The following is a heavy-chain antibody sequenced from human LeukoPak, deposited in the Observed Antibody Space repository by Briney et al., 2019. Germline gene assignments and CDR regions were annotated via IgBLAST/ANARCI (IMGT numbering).Heavy chain of an antibody. D-gene: IGHD2-8*02. CDR1: GFTFNNYG. V-gene: IGHV3-30*03. CDR3: ARDQTAVTGVWGTIDY. CDR2: ISYDGRNK. Sequence: PGGSLRLSCAASGFTFNNYGMHWVRQAPGKGLEWVAVISYDGRNKHYPDSVKGRFTISRDNSKKTLYLQMNSLRTEDTAVYYCARDQTAVTGVWGTIDYWGQGTLVTVSS. J-gene: IGHJ4*02.